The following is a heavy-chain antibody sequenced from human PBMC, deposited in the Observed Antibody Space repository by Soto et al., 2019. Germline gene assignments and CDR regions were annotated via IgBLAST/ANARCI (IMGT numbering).Heavy chain of an antibody. CDR3: ARVPDR. Sequence: SETLSLTCSVSGGSISTSSSTYYWSWIRQHPGKGLEWIGYIYYSGSTYYNPSLKSRVTISVDTSKNQFSLKLSSVTAADTAVYYCARVPDRWGQGTLVTVSS. D-gene: IGHD2-2*01. CDR2: IYYSGST. CDR1: GGSISTSSSTYY. J-gene: IGHJ5*02. V-gene: IGHV4-31*03.